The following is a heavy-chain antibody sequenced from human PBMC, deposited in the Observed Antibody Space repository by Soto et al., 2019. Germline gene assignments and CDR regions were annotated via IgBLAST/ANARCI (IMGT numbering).Heavy chain of an antibody. D-gene: IGHD6-13*01. Sequence: ASVKVSCQASGYTFTSYYMHWVRQAPGQRLEWMGIINPSGGSTSYAQKFQGRVTMTRDTSTSTVYMELSSLRSEDTAVYYCARGRAGIAAAGMWRDAFDIWGQGTMVTVSS. V-gene: IGHV1-46*03. CDR3: ARGRAGIAAAGMWRDAFDI. CDR1: GYTFTSYY. J-gene: IGHJ3*02. CDR2: INPSGGST.